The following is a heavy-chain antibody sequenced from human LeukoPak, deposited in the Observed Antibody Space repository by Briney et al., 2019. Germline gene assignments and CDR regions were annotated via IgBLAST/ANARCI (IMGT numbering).Heavy chain of an antibody. CDR3: ARVTIAAAGYYYMDV. CDR2: LYTSGST. Sequence: SQTLSLTCTVSGGSISSGSYHWIWIRQPAGKGLVWIGRLYTSGSTNYNPSLKSRVTISVETSKTQFSVMLSSVTAAATAVYYGARVTIAAAGYYYMDVWGKGTTVTVSS. CDR1: GGSISSGSYH. J-gene: IGHJ6*03. D-gene: IGHD6-13*01. V-gene: IGHV4-61*02.